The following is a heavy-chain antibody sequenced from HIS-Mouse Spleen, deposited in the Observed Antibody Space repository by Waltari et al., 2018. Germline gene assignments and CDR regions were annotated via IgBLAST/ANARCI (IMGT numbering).Heavy chain of an antibody. D-gene: IGHD6-13*01. V-gene: IGHV4-39*07. CDR3: AREIPYSSSWYDWYFDL. CDR2: IYYSGST. J-gene: IGHJ2*01. CDR1: GGSISSSSYY. Sequence: QLQLQESGPGLVTPSETLSLTCTVPGGSISSSSYYCGWILQPPGKGLEWIGSIYYSGSTYYNPSLKSRVTISVDTSKNQFSLKLSSVTAADTAVYYCAREIPYSSSWYDWYFDLWGRGTLVTVSS.